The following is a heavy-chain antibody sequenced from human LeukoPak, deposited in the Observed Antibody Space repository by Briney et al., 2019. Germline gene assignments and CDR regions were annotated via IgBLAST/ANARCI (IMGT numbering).Heavy chain of an antibody. CDR1: GGSISSGGYY. J-gene: IGHJ4*02. CDR2: IYYSGST. V-gene: IGHV4-31*03. Sequence: SETLSLTCTVSGGSISSGGYYWSWIRQHPGKGLEWIGYIYYSGSTYYNPSLKSRVTISVDTSKNQFSLKLSSVTAADTAVYYCARRGHRGGPPGYCSSTSCYPSRPFDYWGQGTLVTVSS. D-gene: IGHD2-2*01. CDR3: ARRGHRGGPPGYCSSTSCYPSRPFDY.